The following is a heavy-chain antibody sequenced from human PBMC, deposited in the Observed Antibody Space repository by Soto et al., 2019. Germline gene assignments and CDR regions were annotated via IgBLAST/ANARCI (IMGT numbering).Heavy chain of an antibody. V-gene: IGHV4-61*01. CDR3: ARERDYSRDFLYYHGMDA. CDR2: IYNTGST. CDR1: GGSVSSGSYY. J-gene: IGHJ6*02. Sequence: SETLSLTCTVSGGSVSSGSYYWSWIRQPPGKGLEWIGYIYNTGSTKYNPSLKSRVTISVDMSKNQFSLKLSSVTAADTAVYHCARERDYSRDFLYYHGMDAWGQGTTVTVSS. D-gene: IGHD4-4*01.